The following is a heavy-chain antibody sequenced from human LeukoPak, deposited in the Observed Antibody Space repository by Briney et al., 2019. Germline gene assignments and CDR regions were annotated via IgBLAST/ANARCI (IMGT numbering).Heavy chain of an antibody. Sequence: GGALRLSCAASGFTFSSYAMSWVRQAPGKGLEWVSIISGSGGSTYYADSVKGRFTISRDNSKNTLSLQMNSLRAEDTAVYYCAKASVYYYDSTGYYDYWGQGTLVTVSS. CDR2: ISGSGGST. CDR1: GFTFSSYA. J-gene: IGHJ4*02. CDR3: AKASVYYYDSTGYYDY. V-gene: IGHV3-23*01. D-gene: IGHD3-22*01.